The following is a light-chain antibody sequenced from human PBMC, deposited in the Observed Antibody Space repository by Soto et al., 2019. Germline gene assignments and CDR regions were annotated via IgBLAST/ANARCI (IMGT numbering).Light chain of an antibody. J-gene: IGKJ4*01. V-gene: IGKV1-39*01. Sequence: DIQMTQSPSSLSASVGDRVTITCRASQSISSYLNWYQQKPGKAPQLLIYDASSLQSGVPSMFSGSGSGTDFTLTISSLQPEDFATYYCQRSYSTPLTFGGGTKVEIK. CDR1: QSISSY. CDR3: QRSYSTPLT. CDR2: DAS.